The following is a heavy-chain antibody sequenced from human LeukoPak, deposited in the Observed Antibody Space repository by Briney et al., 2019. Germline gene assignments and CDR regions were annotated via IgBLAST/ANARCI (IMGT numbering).Heavy chain of an antibody. J-gene: IGHJ4*02. CDR2: ILHSGST. CDR1: GGSVSNGNR. Sequence: SETLSLTCAVTGGSVSNGNRWTWVRQPPGKGLEWIGEILHSGSTHYSPSLKSRVTISVDKSKNQFSLKLSSVTAADTAEYYCATYGDFPYCFHYWGQGTLVTVSS. D-gene: IGHD2-21*02. V-gene: IGHV4-4*02. CDR3: ATYGDFPYCFHY.